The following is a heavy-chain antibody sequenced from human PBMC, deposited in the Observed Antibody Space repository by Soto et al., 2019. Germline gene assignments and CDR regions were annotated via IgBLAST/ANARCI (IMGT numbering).Heavy chain of an antibody. CDR2: IYHSGST. Sequence: TSETLSLTCAVSGGSISSGGYSWSWIRQPPGKGLEWIGYIYHSGSTYYNPSLKSRVTISVDRSKNQFSLKLSSVTAADTAVYYCARDRGSYCGGDCYHSWFDPWGQGTLVTVSS. V-gene: IGHV4-30-2*01. D-gene: IGHD2-21*02. CDR3: ARDRGSYCGGDCYHSWFDP. J-gene: IGHJ5*02. CDR1: GGSISSGGYS.